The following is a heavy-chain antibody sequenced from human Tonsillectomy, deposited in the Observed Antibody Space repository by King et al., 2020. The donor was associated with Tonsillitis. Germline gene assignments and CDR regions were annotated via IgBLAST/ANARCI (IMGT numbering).Heavy chain of an antibody. CDR2: IYHSGIT. J-gene: IGHJ6*03. Sequence: QLQESGPGLVKPSETLSLTCTVSGGSVTSYYWSWVRQPPGNRLEWIGYIYHSGITNYNPSLKSRVTISVDTSKNQFSLTLTSVTAADTAVYYCAREREDTYGYPNNFYYMDVWGKGTTVTVSS. D-gene: IGHD5-18*01. V-gene: IGHV4-59*02. CDR3: AREREDTYGYPNNFYYMDV. CDR1: GGSVTSYY.